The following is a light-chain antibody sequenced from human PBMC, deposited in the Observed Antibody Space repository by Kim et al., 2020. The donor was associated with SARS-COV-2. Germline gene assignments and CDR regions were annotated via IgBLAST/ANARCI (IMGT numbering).Light chain of an antibody. V-gene: IGKV1-39*01. Sequence: ASVGDRVTITCRASQNISTYLNWFQQRPGEAPKVLIYATSSLHSGVPSRFSGSGSGTDFTLTISSLQSDDFATYSCQQTYSTPWTFGQGTKVDIK. CDR3: QQTYSTPWT. CDR2: ATS. CDR1: QNISTY. J-gene: IGKJ1*01.